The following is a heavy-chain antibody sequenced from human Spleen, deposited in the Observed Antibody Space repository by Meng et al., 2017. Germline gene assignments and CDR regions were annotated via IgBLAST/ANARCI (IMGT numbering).Heavy chain of an antibody. J-gene: IGHJ5*02. CDR1: GGSISSGDYY. Sequence: QVQLQESGPGLVKPSQTLSLTCTVSGGSISSGDYYWSWIRQPPGKGLEWIGYIYYSGSTYYNPSLESRVSISVDTSKSQFSLKLRSVTAADTAVYYCVRSSGWVRTGFDPWGQGTLVTVSS. CDR2: IYYSGST. D-gene: IGHD6-19*01. V-gene: IGHV4-30-4*01. CDR3: VRSSGWVRTGFDP.